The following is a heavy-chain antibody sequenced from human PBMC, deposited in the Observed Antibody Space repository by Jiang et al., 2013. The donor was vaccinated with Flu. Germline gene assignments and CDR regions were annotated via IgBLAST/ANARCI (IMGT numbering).Heavy chain of an antibody. CDR2: IYYSGST. Sequence: TVSGGSISSSSYYWGWIRQPPGKGLEWIGSIYYSGSTYYNPSLKSRVTISVDTSKNQFSLKLSSVTAADTAVYYCASGGGYCSSTSCYLVYYYYYYMDVWGKGTTVTVSS. J-gene: IGHJ6*03. CDR1: GGSISSSSYY. CDR3: ASGGGYCSSTSCYLVYYYYYYMDV. D-gene: IGHD2-2*01. V-gene: IGHV4-39*01.